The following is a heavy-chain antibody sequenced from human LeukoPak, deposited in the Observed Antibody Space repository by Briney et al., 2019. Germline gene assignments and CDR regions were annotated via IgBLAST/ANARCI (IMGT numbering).Heavy chain of an antibody. Sequence: GGSLRLSCAASGFTFSSYEMHWVRQAPGKGLEWVANIKQDGSEKYYVDSVKGRFTISRDNAKNSLYLQMNSLRAEDTAVYYCAIERFGYFDYWGQGTLVTVSS. V-gene: IGHV3-7*01. J-gene: IGHJ4*02. D-gene: IGHD3-16*01. CDR1: GFTFSSYE. CDR3: AIERFGYFDY. CDR2: IKQDGSEK.